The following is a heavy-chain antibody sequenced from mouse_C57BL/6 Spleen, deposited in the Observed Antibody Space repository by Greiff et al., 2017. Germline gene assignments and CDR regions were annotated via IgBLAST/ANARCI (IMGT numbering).Heavy chain of an antibody. Sequence: QVQLQQSGAELARPGASVTMSCKASGYTFTSYTMHWVQQRPGQGLEWIGYINPSSGYTKYNQKFKDKATLTADKSSSTAYMQLSSLTSEDSAVYYCARSGLDYAMDYWGQGTSVTVSS. CDR3: ARSGLDYAMDY. J-gene: IGHJ4*01. V-gene: IGHV1-4*01. CDR1: GYTFTSYT. D-gene: IGHD3-1*01. CDR2: INPSSGYT.